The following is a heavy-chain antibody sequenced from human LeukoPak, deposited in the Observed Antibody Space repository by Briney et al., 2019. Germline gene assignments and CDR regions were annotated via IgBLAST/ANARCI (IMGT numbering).Heavy chain of an antibody. V-gene: IGHV4-34*01. J-gene: IGHJ2*01. D-gene: IGHD6-19*01. CDR3: ARVSTYSSGWYRNDYWYFDL. CDR2: INHSGST. Sequence: SETLSLTCAVYGGSFSGYYWSWIRQPPGKGLEWIGEINHSGSTNCNPSLKSRVTISVDTSKNQFSLKLSSVTAADTAVYYCARVSTYSSGWYRNDYWYFDLWGRGTLVTVSS. CDR1: GGSFSGYY.